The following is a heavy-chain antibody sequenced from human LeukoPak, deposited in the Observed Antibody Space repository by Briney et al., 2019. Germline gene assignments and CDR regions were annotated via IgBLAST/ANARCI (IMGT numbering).Heavy chain of an antibody. D-gene: IGHD4-17*01. CDR3: ARLYYGDYWYFDL. V-gene: IGHV4-39*01. CDR1: GGSLSSSSYY. J-gene: IGHJ2*01. Sequence: PSETLSLTCTVSGGSLSSSSYYWGWVRQPPGKGLEWIGSIYYSGSTYYNPSLKSRVTISVDTSKNQFSLKLSSVTAADTAVYYCARLYYGDYWYFDLWGRGTLVTVSS. CDR2: IYYSGST.